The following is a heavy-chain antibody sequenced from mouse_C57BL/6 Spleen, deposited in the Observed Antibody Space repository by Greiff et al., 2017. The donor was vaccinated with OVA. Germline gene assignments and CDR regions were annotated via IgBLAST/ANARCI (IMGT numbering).Heavy chain of an antibody. Sequence: VQLQQSGPELVKPGASVKISCKASGYAFSSSWMNWVKQRPGKGLEWIGRIYPGDGDTNYNGKFKGKATLTADKSSSTAYMQLSSLTSADSAVYFGARDYYSNGGYAMDYWGQGTSVTVSS. D-gene: IGHD2-5*01. CDR1: GYAFSSSW. V-gene: IGHV1-82*01. J-gene: IGHJ4*01. CDR3: ARDYYSNGGYAMDY. CDR2: IYPGDGDT.